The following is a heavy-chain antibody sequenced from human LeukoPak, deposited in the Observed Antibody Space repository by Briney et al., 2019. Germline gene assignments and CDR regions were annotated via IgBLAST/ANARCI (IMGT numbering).Heavy chain of an antibody. J-gene: IGHJ1*01. Sequence: PSETLSLTCTASGGSISNYHWSWIRQPPGKGLECIGYIYYSGTTNYNPSLKSRVTISVDTSKNQFSLKLSSVTAADTAVYYCARHGGYSSPYLHWGQGTLVTVSS. V-gene: IGHV4-59*08. CDR3: ARHGGYSSPYLH. CDR1: GGSISNYH. D-gene: IGHD6-13*01. CDR2: IYYSGTT.